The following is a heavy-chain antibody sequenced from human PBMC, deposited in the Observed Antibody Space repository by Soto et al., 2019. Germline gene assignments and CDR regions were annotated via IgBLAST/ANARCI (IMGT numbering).Heavy chain of an antibody. V-gene: IGHV3-33*01. Sequence: GGSLRLSCAASGFTFSDYGMHWVRQAPGKGQEWVAVIWYDGSDEYYADSVKGRFTISRDNSKNTLYLQMNSLRAEDTAMYYCARVYDSSGYYSTDYLSTNFDSWGQGTLVTVSS. J-gene: IGHJ4*02. CDR1: GFTFSDYG. CDR2: IWYDGSDE. D-gene: IGHD3-22*01. CDR3: ARVYDSSGYYSTDYLSTNFDS.